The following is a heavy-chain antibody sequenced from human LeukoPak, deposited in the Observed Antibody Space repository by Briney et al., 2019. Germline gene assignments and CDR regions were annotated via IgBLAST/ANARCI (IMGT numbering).Heavy chain of an antibody. CDR3: ARSAILALDY. J-gene: IGHJ4*02. D-gene: IGHD3-3*01. Sequence: SETLSLTCTVSGGSISSYYWSLIRQPPGKGLEWIGYIYYSGSTNYNPSLKSRVTISVDTSKNQFSLKLSSATAADTAVYYCARSAILALDYWGQGTLVTVSS. CDR1: GGSISSYY. CDR2: IYYSGST. V-gene: IGHV4-59*01.